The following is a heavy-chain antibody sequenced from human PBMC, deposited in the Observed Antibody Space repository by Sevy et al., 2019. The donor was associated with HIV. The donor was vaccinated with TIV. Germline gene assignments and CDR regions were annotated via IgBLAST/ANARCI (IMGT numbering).Heavy chain of an antibody. CDR1: GGSISSGGYY. CDR3: ASWHDFWSGYYTGYCHGMDF. CDR2: ISYSGTT. D-gene: IGHD3-3*01. Sequence: SETLSLTCTVSGGSISSGGYYWTWIRQHPGKGLECIGYISYSGTTYYNPSLKSRVTISVDTSKNQFSLKLSPVTAADTAVYYCASWHDFWSGYYTGYCHGMDFWGQGTTVTVSS. J-gene: IGHJ6*01. V-gene: IGHV4-31*03.